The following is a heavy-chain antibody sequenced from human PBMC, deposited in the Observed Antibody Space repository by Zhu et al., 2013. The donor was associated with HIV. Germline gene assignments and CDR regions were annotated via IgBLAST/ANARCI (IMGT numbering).Heavy chain of an antibody. D-gene: IGHD1-1*01. Sequence: QVQLVQSGAEVKKPGSSVKVSCKASGGTFSMYVISWVRQAPGQGLEWMGGIIPILGTANYAQKFKGKVTITADESTNTAYMELRSLRSEDTAVYYCARRRNWNDLEGFMDVWGKGTTGHRLL. CDR3: ARRRNWNDLEGFMDV. J-gene: IGHJ6*03. V-gene: IGHV1-69*01. CDR2: IIPILGTA. CDR1: GGTFSMYV.